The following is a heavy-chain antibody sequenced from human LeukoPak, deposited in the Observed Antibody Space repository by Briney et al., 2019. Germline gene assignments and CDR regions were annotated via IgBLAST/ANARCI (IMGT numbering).Heavy chain of an antibody. CDR3: ARKGYYYDSSGFDY. Sequence: ASVTVSCKASGGTFSSYAISWVRQAPGQGLEWMGRIIPILGIANYAQEFQGRVTITADKSTSTAYMELSSLRSEDTAVYYCARKGYYYDSSGFDYWGQGTLVTVSS. D-gene: IGHD3-22*01. CDR2: IIPILGIA. V-gene: IGHV1-69*04. J-gene: IGHJ4*02. CDR1: GGTFSSYA.